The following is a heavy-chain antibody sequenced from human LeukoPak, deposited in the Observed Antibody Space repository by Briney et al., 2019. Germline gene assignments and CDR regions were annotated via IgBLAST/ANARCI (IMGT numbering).Heavy chain of an antibody. J-gene: IGHJ6*02. CDR2: ISTSGSTT. V-gene: IGHV3-11*01. CDR3: ARGHYVVDV. Sequence: PGGSLRLSCAASRFTFSDYYMSWIRQAPGKGLEWVSYISTSGSTTYYADSVKGRFIISRDNARNSLHLQMNSLRADDTAAYYCARGHYVVDVWGQGTTVTVSS. CDR1: RFTFSDYY.